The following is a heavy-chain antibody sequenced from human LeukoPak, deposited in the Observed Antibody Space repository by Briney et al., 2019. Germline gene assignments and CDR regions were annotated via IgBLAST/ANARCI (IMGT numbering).Heavy chain of an antibody. V-gene: IGHV1-2*02. Sequence: GASVKVSCKASGYTFTGYYMHWVRQAPGQGLEWMGWINPNSGGTNYAQKFQGRVTMTRDTSISTAYMELSSLRSEDTAVYYCARVNYDFWSGYPKHNWFDPWGQGTLVTVSS. CDR1: GYTFTGYY. D-gene: IGHD3-3*01. J-gene: IGHJ5*02. CDR3: ARVNYDFWSGYPKHNWFDP. CDR2: INPNSGGT.